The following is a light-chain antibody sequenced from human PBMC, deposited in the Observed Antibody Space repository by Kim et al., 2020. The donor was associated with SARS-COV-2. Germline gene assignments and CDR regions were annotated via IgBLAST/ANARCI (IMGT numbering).Light chain of an antibody. CDR3: AAWDDSLSGWV. V-gene: IGLV1-47*01. CDR1: SSNIGSNY. Sequence: QSVLTQPPSASGTPGQRFTISCSGSSSNIGSNYVYWYQQLPGTAPKLLIYTNNQRPSGVPDRFSGSKSGTSASLAIGGLRSEDEADYYCAAWDDSLSGWVFGGGTKLTVL. CDR2: TNN. J-gene: IGLJ3*02.